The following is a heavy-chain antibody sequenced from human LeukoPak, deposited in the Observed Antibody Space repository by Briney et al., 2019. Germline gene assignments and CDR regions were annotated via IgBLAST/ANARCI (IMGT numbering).Heavy chain of an antibody. CDR1: GFTFSDYY. CDR2: ISSSGSTK. Sequence: GGSLRLSCAASGFTFSDYYMHWIRQAPGKGLEWLSYISSSGSTKNYADSVKGRFTISRDNAKNSLYLQMNSLRVEDTAVYYCVRGGILTGYLALWGQGTLVTVSS. V-gene: IGHV3-11*01. CDR3: VRGGILTGYLAL. J-gene: IGHJ4*02. D-gene: IGHD3-9*01.